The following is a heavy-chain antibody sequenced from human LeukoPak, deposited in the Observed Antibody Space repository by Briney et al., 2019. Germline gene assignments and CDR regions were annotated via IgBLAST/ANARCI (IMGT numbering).Heavy chain of an antibody. CDR2: IYYSGST. D-gene: IGHD6-6*01. CDR1: GGSISSDY. CDR3: ARWYSSSSRAFDI. V-gene: IGHV4-59*01. J-gene: IGHJ3*02. Sequence: SETLSLTCTVSGGSISSDYWSWIRQPPGKGLEWIGYIYYSGSTNYNPSLKSRVTISVDTSKNQFSLKLSSVTAADTAVYFCARWYSSSSRAFDIWGQGTMVTVSS.